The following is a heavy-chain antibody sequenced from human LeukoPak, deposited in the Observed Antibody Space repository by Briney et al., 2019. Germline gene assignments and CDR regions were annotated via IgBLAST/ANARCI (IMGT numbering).Heavy chain of an antibody. CDR2: IYYSGST. Sequence: PSETLSLTCTVSGGSISSSSYYWGWIRQPPGKGLEWIGSIYYSGSTYYNPSLKSRVTISVDTSKNQFSLKLSSVTAAVTAVYYCARLHASGWTYYFDYWGQGTLVTVSS. D-gene: IGHD6-19*01. CDR3: ARLHASGWTYYFDY. V-gene: IGHV4-39*01. CDR1: GGSISSSSYY. J-gene: IGHJ4*02.